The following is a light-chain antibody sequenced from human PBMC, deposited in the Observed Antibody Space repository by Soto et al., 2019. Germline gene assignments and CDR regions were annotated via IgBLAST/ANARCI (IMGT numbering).Light chain of an antibody. V-gene: IGKV3-20*01. CDR3: QQYGSSPGT. CDR2: DAS. J-gene: IGKJ4*01. Sequence: EFVLTQSPGTLSLSPGERATLSCRASQTVRNNYLAWYQQKPGQAPRLLIYDASSRATGIPDRFSGGGSGTDFTLTISRLEPEDFAVYYCQQYGSSPGTFGGGTKVDI. CDR1: QTVRNNY.